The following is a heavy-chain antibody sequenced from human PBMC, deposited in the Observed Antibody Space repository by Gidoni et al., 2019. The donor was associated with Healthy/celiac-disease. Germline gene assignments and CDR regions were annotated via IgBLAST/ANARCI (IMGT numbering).Heavy chain of an antibody. V-gene: IGHV4-59*01. Sequence: QVQLQESGPGLVKPSETLSLTCTVSGGSISSYYWSWIRQPPGKGLEWIGYIYYSGSTNYNPSLKSRVTISVDTSKNQFSLKLSSVTAADTAVYYCARGIRIDFWSGPHIQPGQNWYFDLWGRGTLVTVSS. CDR3: ARGIRIDFWSGPHIQPGQNWYFDL. CDR2: IYYSGST. CDR1: GGSISSYY. D-gene: IGHD3-3*01. J-gene: IGHJ2*01.